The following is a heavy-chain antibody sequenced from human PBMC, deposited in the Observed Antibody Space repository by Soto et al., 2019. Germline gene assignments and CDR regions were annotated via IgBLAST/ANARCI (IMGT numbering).Heavy chain of an antibody. V-gene: IGHV3-21*01. CDR3: ARESEDLTSNFDY. J-gene: IGHJ4*02. CDR2: ISSTTNYI. CDR1: GFTFTRFS. Sequence: EVQLVESGGGLVKPGGSLRLSCAASGFTFTRFSMNWVRQAPGKGLEWVSSISSTTNYIYYGDSMKGRFTNSRDNAKNSLCLEMNSLRSEDTAVYYCARESEDLTSNFDYWGQGTLVTVSS.